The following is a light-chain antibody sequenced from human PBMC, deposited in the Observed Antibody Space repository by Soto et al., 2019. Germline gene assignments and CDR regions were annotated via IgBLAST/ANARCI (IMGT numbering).Light chain of an antibody. Sequence: EIMMTQSPATLSVSPGERATLSCRASQSVGRNLAWYQQKPGQGPRLLIYGASTRATGIPARFSGSGSGTDFTITISSLQSEDFAVYYCQQYNDWPPFTFGQGTKLEI. CDR3: QQYNDWPPFT. J-gene: IGKJ2*01. V-gene: IGKV3-15*01. CDR1: QSVGRN. CDR2: GAS.